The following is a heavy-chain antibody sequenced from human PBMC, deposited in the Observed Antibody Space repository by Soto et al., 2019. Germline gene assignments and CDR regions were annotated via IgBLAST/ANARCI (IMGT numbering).Heavy chain of an antibody. CDR3: ARDLWGYCGTDCYPLDV. Sequence: SETLSLTCAVYGGSFSGYYWTWIRQPPGTGLEWIGDMNNSGSTNYNPSLKSRVTISVDTSKNQFSLKLNSVTAADTAVYYCARDLWGYCGTDCYPLDVWGQGTTVTVSS. CDR2: MNNSGST. CDR1: GGSFSGYY. V-gene: IGHV4-34*01. D-gene: IGHD2-21*02. J-gene: IGHJ6*02.